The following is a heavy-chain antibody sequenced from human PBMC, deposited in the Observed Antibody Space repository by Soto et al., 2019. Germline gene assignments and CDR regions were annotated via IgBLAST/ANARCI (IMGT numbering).Heavy chain of an antibody. CDR2: IYYSGST. CDR1: GGSISSSSHY. J-gene: IGHJ5*02. CDR3: ARRERSGRTGGWFDP. D-gene: IGHD3-9*01. V-gene: IGHV4-39*01. Sequence: QLQLQESGPGLVKPSETLSLSCTVSGGSISSSSHYWGWIRQSPGRGLEWIGSIYYSGSTYYNPSLKNRGNRSSNTSNNESSLMERSVAAAYQAVYYCARRERSGRTGGWFDPRGQGTLDTASS.